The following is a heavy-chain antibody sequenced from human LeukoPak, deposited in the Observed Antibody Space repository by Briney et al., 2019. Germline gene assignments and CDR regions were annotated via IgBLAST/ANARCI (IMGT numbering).Heavy chain of an antibody. CDR2: ISSSGSV. CDR3: ARIGWLTWGWDYYYYYYYMDV. CDR1: RGSISGSIRSYY. D-gene: IGHD6-19*01. J-gene: IGHJ6*03. V-gene: IGHV4-61*01. Sequence: PSETLSLTCTVSRGSISGSIRSYYWSWLRQPPGKGLEWIGYISSSGSVNDNPSLRSRVTISVDTSKNQFFLNLSSVTAADTAVYYCARIGWLTWGWDYYYYYYYMDVWGKGTTVTVSS.